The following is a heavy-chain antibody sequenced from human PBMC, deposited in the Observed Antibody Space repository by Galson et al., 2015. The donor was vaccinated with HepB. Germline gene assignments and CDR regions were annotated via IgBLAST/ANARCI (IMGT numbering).Heavy chain of an antibody. V-gene: IGHV5-51*01. J-gene: IGHJ3*02. Sequence: QSGAEVKKPGESLKISCPGFGYTFSNYWIGWVRQKPGKGLEWMGLIYPGDSDTRVSPSFQGQVTISADKSTNTAYLRWSSLQVSDTAMYYCAKHRASDHNYDTSGSSGRTAFEIWGQGTMVTVSS. CDR2: IYPGDSDT. CDR3: AKHRASDHNYDTSGSSGRTAFEI. CDR1: GYTFSNYW. D-gene: IGHD6-19*01.